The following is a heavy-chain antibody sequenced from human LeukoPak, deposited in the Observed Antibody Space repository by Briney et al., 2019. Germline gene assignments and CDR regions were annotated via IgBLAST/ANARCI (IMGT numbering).Heavy chain of an antibody. Sequence: SETLSLTCAVYGGSFSGYYWSWIRQPPGKGLEWIGEINHSGSTNYNPSLKSRVTISVDTSKNQCTLKLSSVTAADTAVDYCARDRANHYFDYWGQGTLVTVSS. CDR3: ARDRANHYFDY. CDR1: GGSFSGYY. CDR2: INHSGST. J-gene: IGHJ4*02. V-gene: IGHV4-34*01.